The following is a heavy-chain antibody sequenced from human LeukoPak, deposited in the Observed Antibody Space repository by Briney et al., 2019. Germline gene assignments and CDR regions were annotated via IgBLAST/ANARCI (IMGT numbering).Heavy chain of an antibody. J-gene: IGHJ4*02. Sequence: PSETLSLTCTASGGSISSYYWSWIRQPPGKGLEWIGYIYYSGSTNYNPSLKSRVTISVDTSKNQFSLKLSSVTAADTAVYYCARGRRATMSYWGQGTLVTVSS. CDR2: IYYSGST. D-gene: IGHD5-24*01. V-gene: IGHV4-59*01. CDR3: ARGRRATMSY. CDR1: GGSISSYY.